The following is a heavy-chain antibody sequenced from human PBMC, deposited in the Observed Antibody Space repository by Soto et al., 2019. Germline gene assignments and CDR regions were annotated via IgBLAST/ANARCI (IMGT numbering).Heavy chain of an antibody. CDR3: ARVGGRNWNDEGRRFYYYYGMDV. Sequence: ASVKVSCKASGYTFTGYYMHWVRQAPGQGLEWMGWINPNSGGTNYAQKFQGWVTMTRDTSISTAYMELSRLRSDDTAVYYCARVGGRNWNDEGRRFYYYYGMDVWGQGTTVTVSS. D-gene: IGHD1-1*01. J-gene: IGHJ6*02. V-gene: IGHV1-2*04. CDR1: GYTFTGYY. CDR2: INPNSGGT.